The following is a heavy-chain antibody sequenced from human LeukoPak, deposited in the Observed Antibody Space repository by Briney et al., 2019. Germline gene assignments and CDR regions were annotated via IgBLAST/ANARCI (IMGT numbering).Heavy chain of an antibody. J-gene: IGHJ3*02. V-gene: IGHV3-21*01. Sequence: PGGSLRLSCAASGFTFSSYSMNWVRQAPGKGLEWVSSINIYYADSVKGRFTISRDNAKNSLYLQMNSLRAEDTAVYYCARDGYDFWSGYNAFDIWGRGTMVTVSS. CDR1: GFTFSSYS. CDR2: INI. D-gene: IGHD3-3*01. CDR3: ARDGYDFWSGYNAFDI.